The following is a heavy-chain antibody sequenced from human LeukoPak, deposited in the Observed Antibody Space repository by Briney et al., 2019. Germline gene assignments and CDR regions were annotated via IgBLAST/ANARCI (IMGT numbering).Heavy chain of an antibody. CDR1: GGSISSGGYY. CDR2: IYHSGST. CDR3: AGQTTYYYDSSGFPDAFDI. D-gene: IGHD3-22*01. Sequence: SQTLSLTCTVSGGSISSGGYYWSWIRQPPGKGLEWIGYIYHSGSTYYNPSLKSRVTISVDRSKNQFSLKLSSVTAADTAVYYCAGQTTYYYDSSGFPDAFDIWGQGTMVTVSS. J-gene: IGHJ3*02. V-gene: IGHV4-30-2*01.